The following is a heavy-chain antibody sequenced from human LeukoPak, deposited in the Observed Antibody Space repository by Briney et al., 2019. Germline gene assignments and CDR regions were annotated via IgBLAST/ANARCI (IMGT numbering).Heavy chain of an antibody. CDR2: ISAYNGKT. Sequence: ASVKVSCKASGYTFSNYGISWVRQAPGQGLEWMGWISAYNGKTNYKQKLQGRVTMTTHTSTSTAYMELRSLRSDDTAVYYCARDVGEGYCSGGSCSDYWGQGTLVTVSS. J-gene: IGHJ4*02. CDR1: GYTFSNYG. V-gene: IGHV1-18*01. D-gene: IGHD2-15*01. CDR3: ARDVGEGYCSGGSCSDY.